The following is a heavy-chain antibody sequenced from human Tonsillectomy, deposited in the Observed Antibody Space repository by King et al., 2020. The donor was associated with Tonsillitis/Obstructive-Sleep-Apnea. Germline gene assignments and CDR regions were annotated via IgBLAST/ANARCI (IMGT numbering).Heavy chain of an antibody. D-gene: IGHD4-17*01. CDR2: IYLGDSDT. CDR1: GYSFTSYW. CDR3: ARAYGDPTDAFEI. Sequence: VQLVESGAEVKKPGESLKISCKGSGYSFTSYWIGWVRQMPGKGLEWMGIIYLGDSDTRYSPSFQGQVTISADKSISTAYLQWSSLKASDTAMYYFARAYGDPTDAFEIWGQGTMVTVSS. J-gene: IGHJ3*02. V-gene: IGHV5-51*01.